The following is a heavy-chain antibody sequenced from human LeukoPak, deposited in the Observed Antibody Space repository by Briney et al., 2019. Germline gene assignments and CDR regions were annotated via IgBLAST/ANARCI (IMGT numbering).Heavy chain of an antibody. J-gene: IGHJ4*02. CDR2: ISYDGSNK. D-gene: IGHD3-22*01. CDR1: GFTFSSYG. Sequence: PGGSLRLSCAASGFTFSSYGMHWVRQAPGKGLEWVAVISYDGSNKYYADSVKGRFTISRDNSKNTLYLQMNSLRAEDTAVYYCAKLHYYYDSSGPLDYWGQGTLVTVSS. CDR3: AKLHYYYDSSGPLDY. V-gene: IGHV3-30*18.